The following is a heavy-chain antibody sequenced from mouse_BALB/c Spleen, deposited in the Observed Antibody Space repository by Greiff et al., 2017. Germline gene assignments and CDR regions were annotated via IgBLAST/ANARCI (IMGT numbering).Heavy chain of an antibody. CDR3: ARVYYIGAMDY. V-gene: IGHV5-9-4*01. J-gene: IGHJ4*01. CDR1: GFTFSSDA. CDR2: ISSGGSYT. D-gene: IGHD2-1*01. Sequence: EVHLVESGGGLVKPGGSLKLSCAASGFTFSSDAMSWVRRSPEKRLEWVAEISSGGSYTYYPDTVTGRFTISRDNAKNTLYLEMSSLRSEDTAMYYCARVYYIGAMDYWGQGTSVTVSS.